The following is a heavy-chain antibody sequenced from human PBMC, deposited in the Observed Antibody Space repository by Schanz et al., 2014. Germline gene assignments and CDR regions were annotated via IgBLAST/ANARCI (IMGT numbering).Heavy chain of an antibody. Sequence: EVQLVESGGGLVQPGGSLRLSCAASGFTFSSYAMSWVRQAPGKGLEWVSIISGSGGNTYYADAVRGRFTISRDNSKNTLYLQMNSLRAEDTAVYFCAKIERNEDWGQGTLVTVSS. V-gene: IGHV3-23*04. CDR3: AKIERNED. J-gene: IGHJ4*02. D-gene: IGHD1-1*01. CDR1: GFTFSSYA. CDR2: ISGSGGNT.